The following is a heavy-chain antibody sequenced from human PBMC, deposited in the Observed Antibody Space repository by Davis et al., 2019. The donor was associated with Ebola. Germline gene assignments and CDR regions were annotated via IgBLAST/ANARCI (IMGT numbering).Heavy chain of an antibody. CDR3: TSPGIAAGAPRY. J-gene: IGHJ4*02. V-gene: IGHV1-46*02. CDR2: INPSGGTT. Sequence: AASVKVSCKASGYTFNIYYMYWVGQAPGQGLEWMGIINPSGGTTSYAQKFQGRVTMTRDTSTSTVYMELISLRSEDTAVYYCTSPGIAAGAPRYWGQGTLVTVSS. CDR1: GYTFNIYY. D-gene: IGHD6-13*01.